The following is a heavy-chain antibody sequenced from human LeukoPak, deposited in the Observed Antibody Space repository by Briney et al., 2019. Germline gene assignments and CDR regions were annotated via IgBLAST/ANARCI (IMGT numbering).Heavy chain of an antibody. CDR1: GFTFSSYS. J-gene: IGHJ1*01. V-gene: IGHV3-21*01. D-gene: IGHD5-24*01. CDR3: ARDERWLRNLEY. CDR2: ISSSSSYI. Sequence: PGGSLRLSCAASGFTFSSYSMNWVRQAPGKGLEWVSSISSSSSYIYYADSVKGRFTISRDNAKNSLYLQMNSLRAEDTAVYYCARDERWLRNLEYWGQGTLVTVSS.